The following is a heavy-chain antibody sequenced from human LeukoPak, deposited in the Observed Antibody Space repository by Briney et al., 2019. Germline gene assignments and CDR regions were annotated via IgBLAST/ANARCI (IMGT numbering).Heavy chain of an antibody. CDR2: IIPIFGTA. V-gene: IGHV1-69*13. Sequence: SVKVSCKASGGTFSSYAISWVRQAPGQGLERMGGIIPIFGTANYAQKFQGRVTITADESTSTAYMELSSLRSEDTAVYYCARAPVGYDFWSGHQYYFDYWGQGTLVTVSS. J-gene: IGHJ4*02. D-gene: IGHD3-3*01. CDR1: GGTFSSYA. CDR3: ARAPVGYDFWSGHQYYFDY.